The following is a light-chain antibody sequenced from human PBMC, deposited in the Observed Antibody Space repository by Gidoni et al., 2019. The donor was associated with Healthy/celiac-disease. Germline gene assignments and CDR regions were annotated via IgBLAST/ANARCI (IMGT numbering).Light chain of an antibody. CDR3: AAWDDSLSGVV. Sequence: QSVLTQPPLASGTPGQRVTISCSGSSSNIGSNYVYWYQQLPGTAPKLLIYRNNQRPSGVPDRFSGSKSGTSASLAFSGLRSEDEATYYCAAWDDSLSGVVFGGGTKLTVL. V-gene: IGLV1-47*01. J-gene: IGLJ2*01. CDR1: SSNIGSNY. CDR2: RNN.